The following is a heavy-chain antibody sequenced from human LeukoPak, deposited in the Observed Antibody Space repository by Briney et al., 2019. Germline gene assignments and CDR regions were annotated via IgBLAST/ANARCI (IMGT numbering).Heavy chain of an antibody. D-gene: IGHD1-26*01. V-gene: IGHV4-59*01. CDR1: GGSISNYF. CDR2: IHYSDPT. Sequence: KPSETLSLTCTVSGGSISNYFWSWIRQPPGKGLEWIAYIHYSDPTNYNPSLKSRVTISLDTSKNQFSLMLSPVTAADTAVYYCARDRRWELLHAFDIWGQGTMVTVSS. J-gene: IGHJ3*02. CDR3: ARDRRWELLHAFDI.